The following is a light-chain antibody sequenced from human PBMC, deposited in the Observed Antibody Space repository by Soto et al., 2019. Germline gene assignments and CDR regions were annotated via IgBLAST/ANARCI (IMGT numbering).Light chain of an antibody. Sequence: EIVMTQSPATLSVSPGERATLSCRASQSVRSNLAWYQQKPGQAPRLLIYGASTRATGIPATFSGSGSGTQFTLTISSLQSEEFAVYYCQQYNNWPAITFGQGTRLEIK. V-gene: IGKV3D-15*01. CDR1: QSVRSN. J-gene: IGKJ5*01. CDR2: GAS. CDR3: QQYNNWPAIT.